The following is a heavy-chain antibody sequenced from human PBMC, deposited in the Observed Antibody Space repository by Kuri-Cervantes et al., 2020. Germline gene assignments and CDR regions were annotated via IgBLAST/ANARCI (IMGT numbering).Heavy chain of an antibody. Sequence: GESLKISCAASGFIFNNYWMSWVRQAPGKGLEWVSVIYSGGSTYYADSVKDRFTISRDNSKNTLYLQMNSLRAEDTAVYYCAREIPFIVGPYAFDIWGQGALVTVSS. CDR3: AREIPFIVGPYAFDI. CDR2: IYSGGST. D-gene: IGHD1-26*01. J-gene: IGHJ3*02. CDR1: GFIFNNYW. V-gene: IGHV3-53*01.